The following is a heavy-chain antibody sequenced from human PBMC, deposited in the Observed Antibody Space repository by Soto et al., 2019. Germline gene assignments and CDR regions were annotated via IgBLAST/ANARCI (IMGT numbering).Heavy chain of an antibody. V-gene: IGHV2-5*02. D-gene: IGHD3-10*01. Sequence: QITLKESGPTLVKPTQTLTLTCTFSGFSFSSSGVGVGWIRQPPGKALEWLALIYWDDVDRYSSSLKSRLTITKDTSKSQVVLTMTNMDPVDTATYYCVSGSFPNWFDPWGQGTLVTVSS. CDR2: IYWDDVD. CDR3: VSGSFPNWFDP. CDR1: GFSFSSSGVG. J-gene: IGHJ5*02.